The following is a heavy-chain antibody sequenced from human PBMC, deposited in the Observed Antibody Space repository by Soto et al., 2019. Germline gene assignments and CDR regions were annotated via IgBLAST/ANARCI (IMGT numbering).Heavy chain of an antibody. Sequence: GGSLRLSCAASGFTFSDHYMDWVRQAPGKGLEWVGRTRNKANSYTTEYAASVKGRFTISRDDSKNSLYLQMNSLKTADTAVYYCARGEYSSSSGDYYYYMDVWGKGTTVTVSS. CDR2: TRNKANSYTT. J-gene: IGHJ6*03. CDR3: ARGEYSSSSGDYYYYMDV. V-gene: IGHV3-72*01. CDR1: GFTFSDHY. D-gene: IGHD6-6*01.